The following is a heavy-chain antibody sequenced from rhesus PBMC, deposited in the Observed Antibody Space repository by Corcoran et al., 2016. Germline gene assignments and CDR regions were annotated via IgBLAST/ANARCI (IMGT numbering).Heavy chain of an antibody. CDR2: STESGRT. Sequence: QVQLQESGPGLVKPSETLSLTCAVSGGYISSGYYYWSWIRPPPGKGLEWIGYSTESGRTSYNPSLKSRVTISRDTSKNQCCLKLSSVTAADTAVDYCARERGYSGFDYWGQGVLVTVSS. CDR1: GGYISSGYYY. V-gene: IGHV4-122*02. CDR3: ARERGYSGFDY. J-gene: IGHJ4*01. D-gene: IGHD5-42*01.